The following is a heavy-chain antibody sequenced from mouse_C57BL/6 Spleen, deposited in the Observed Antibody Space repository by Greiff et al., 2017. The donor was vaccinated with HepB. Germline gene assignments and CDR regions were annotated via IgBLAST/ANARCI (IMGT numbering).Heavy chain of an antibody. CDR1: GYTFTDYN. CDR3: ARAYYDYDREYYFDY. Sequence: VQLQQSGPELVKPGASVKIPCKASGYTFTDYNMDWVKQSHGKSLEWIGDINPNNGGTIYNQKFKGKATLTVDKSSSTAYMELRSLTSEDTAVYYCARAYYDYDREYYFDYWGQGTTLTVSS. CDR2: INPNNGGT. V-gene: IGHV1-18*01. J-gene: IGHJ2*01. D-gene: IGHD2-4*01.